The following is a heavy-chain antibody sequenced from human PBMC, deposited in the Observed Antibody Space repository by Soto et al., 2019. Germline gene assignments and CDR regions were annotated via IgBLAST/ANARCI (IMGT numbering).Heavy chain of an antibody. J-gene: IGHJ4*02. CDR1: GFMFSAYW. CDR3: VREDWHRFDS. Sequence: EVQLVESGGRLVQPGGSLRLCSAASGFMFSAYWMSWVRQDPGKGLEWVATISGGASDKFYVDSVKGRFTISRDDSKNTLYLQMNSLRDEDTAVYYCVREDWHRFDSWGQGTLVTVSS. V-gene: IGHV3-7*01. CDR2: ISGGASDK. D-gene: IGHD2-21*01.